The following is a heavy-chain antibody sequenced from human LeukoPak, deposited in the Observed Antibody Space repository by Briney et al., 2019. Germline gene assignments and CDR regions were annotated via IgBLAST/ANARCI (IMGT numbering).Heavy chain of an antibody. CDR2: IYYSGST. Sequence: SETLSLTCTVSGGSISSSSYYWGWIRQPPGKGLEWIGSIYYSGSTYYNPSLKSRVTISVDTSKNQFSLKLSSVTAADTAVYYCARGVLSYGGINWFDPWGQGTLVTVSS. CDR1: GGSISSSSYY. CDR3: ARGVLSYGGINWFDP. V-gene: IGHV4-39*01. J-gene: IGHJ5*02. D-gene: IGHD2-2*01.